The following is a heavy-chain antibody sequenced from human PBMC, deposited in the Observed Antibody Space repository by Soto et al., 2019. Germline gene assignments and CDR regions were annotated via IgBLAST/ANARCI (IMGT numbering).Heavy chain of an antibody. Sequence: GESLKISCKGSGYSFTSYWISWVRQMPGKGLGWMGRIDPSDSYTNYSPSFQGHVTIAADKSISTAYLQWSSLKASDTAMYYCARGMRGRGAARPEYWFDPWGQGTLVTVSS. V-gene: IGHV5-10-1*01. CDR3: ARGMRGRGAARPEYWFDP. CDR1: GYSFTSYW. J-gene: IGHJ5*02. CDR2: IDPSDSYT. D-gene: IGHD6-6*01.